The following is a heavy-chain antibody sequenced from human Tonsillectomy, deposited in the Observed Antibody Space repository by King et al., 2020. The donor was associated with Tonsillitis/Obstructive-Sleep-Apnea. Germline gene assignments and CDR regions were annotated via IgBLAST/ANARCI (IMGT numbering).Heavy chain of an antibody. Sequence: QLVQSGGGVVQPGRSLRLSCAASGFTFSSYAMHWVRQAPGKGLEWVAVISYDGTNKYYADSVKGRFTISRDNSKNTLYLQMNSLRAEDTAVFYCARDPGWSSYPAREFDDWRQGTLVTAPS. V-gene: IGHV3-30*04. CDR2: ISYDGTNK. D-gene: IGHD3-3*01. CDR1: GFTFSSYA. CDR3: ARDPGWSSYPAREFDD. J-gene: IGHJ4*02.